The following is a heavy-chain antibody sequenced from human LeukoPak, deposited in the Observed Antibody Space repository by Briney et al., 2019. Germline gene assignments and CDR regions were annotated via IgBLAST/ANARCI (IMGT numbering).Heavy chain of an antibody. D-gene: IGHD3-3*01. CDR1: GYTFTSYD. Sequence: ASVKVSCKASGYTFTSYDINWVRQAPGQGLEWMGWINPNSGGTNYAQKFQGRVTMTRDTSISTAYMELSRLRSDDTAVYYCAFAGYDFWSGYHDAFDIWGQGTMVTVSS. CDR3: AFAGYDFWSGYHDAFDI. CDR2: INPNSGGT. J-gene: IGHJ3*02. V-gene: IGHV1-2*02.